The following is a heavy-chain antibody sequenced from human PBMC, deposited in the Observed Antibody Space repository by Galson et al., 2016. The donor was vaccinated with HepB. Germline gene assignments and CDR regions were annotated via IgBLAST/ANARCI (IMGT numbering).Heavy chain of an antibody. J-gene: IGHJ3*01. D-gene: IGHD3-10*01. CDR2: IGPGGDPT. Sequence: SLRLSCAASEFPLSDYSMSWIRQAPGKGLEFVSYIGPGGDPTYYADSVKGRFTISRGNARNSLYLQMNSLRAEDTAIYYCARDGWSYPWPSDAFDLWGQGTLVTVAS. CDR3: ARDGWSYPWPSDAFDL. CDR1: EFPLSDYS. V-gene: IGHV3-11*01.